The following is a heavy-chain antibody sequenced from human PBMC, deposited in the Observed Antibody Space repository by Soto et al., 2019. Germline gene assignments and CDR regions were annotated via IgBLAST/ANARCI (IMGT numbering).Heavy chain of an antibody. Sequence: GGSLRLCCAASGFTFCNAWMNWVRQATEKGLEWVARIKSKIDGGTTDYAAPVKGRFTISRDDSKNTLYLQMNSLKAEDTAVYYCAKAGHYYDSSGYYYNYFDYWGQGTLVTVSS. CDR2: IKSKIDGGTT. V-gene: IGHV3-15*07. CDR1: GFTFCNAW. D-gene: IGHD3-22*01. CDR3: AKAGHYYDSSGYYYNYFDY. J-gene: IGHJ4*02.